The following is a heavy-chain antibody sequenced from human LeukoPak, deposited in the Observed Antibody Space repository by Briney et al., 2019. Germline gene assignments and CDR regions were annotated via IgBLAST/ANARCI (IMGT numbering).Heavy chain of an antibody. V-gene: IGHV1-2*02. CDR2: INPNSGGT. J-gene: IGHJ6*03. Sequence: EASVKVSCKASGYTFTGYYMHWVRQAPGQGLEWMGWINPNSGGTNYAQKFQGRVTMTRDTSISTAYMELSRLRSDDTAVYYCARDREVYGDYDYYYYYYYMDVWGKGTTVTISS. CDR1: GYTFTGYY. D-gene: IGHD4-17*01. CDR3: ARDREVYGDYDYYYYYYYMDV.